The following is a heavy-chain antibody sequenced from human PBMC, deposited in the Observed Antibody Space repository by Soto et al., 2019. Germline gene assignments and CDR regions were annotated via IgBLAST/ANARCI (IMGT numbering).Heavy chain of an antibody. CDR1: GGTFSTYE. CDR2: IIPIFETA. J-gene: IGHJ6*02. Sequence: SVKVSCKASGGTFSTYEINWVRQAPGHGLEWMGEIIPIFETANYAQKFQGRITITADESTSTAYMELSSLRSEDTAVYFCARSIAAAGYYAMDVWGQGTTVTVSS. D-gene: IGHD6-13*01. CDR3: ARSIAAAGYYAMDV. V-gene: IGHV1-69*13.